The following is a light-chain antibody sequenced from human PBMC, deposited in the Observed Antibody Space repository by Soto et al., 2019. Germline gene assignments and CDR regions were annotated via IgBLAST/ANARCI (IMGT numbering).Light chain of an antibody. CDR2: GAS. CDR3: QQYGSSLYT. CDR1: QSVSSSY. V-gene: IGKV3-20*01. J-gene: IGKJ2*01. Sequence: ELVLTQSPGTLSLSPGERATLSCRASQSVSSSYLAWYQQKPGQAPRLHIYGASSRATGIPDRFSGSGSGTDFTLTISRLEPEDFAVYYCQQYGSSLYTFGQGTKLEIK.